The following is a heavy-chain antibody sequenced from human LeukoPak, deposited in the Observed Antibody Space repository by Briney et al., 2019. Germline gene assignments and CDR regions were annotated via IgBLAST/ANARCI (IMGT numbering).Heavy chain of an antibody. D-gene: IGHD5-18*01. V-gene: IGHV1-8*01. Sequence: GASVKVSCKASGYTFTSYDINWVRQATGQGLEWMGRINPKNGDTHYAQKFEGRITVTRDTSIGTVYMELSRLRSEDSAVYYCARDLGYSRDSVWQKYFDYWGQGALVTVSS. J-gene: IGHJ4*02. CDR2: INPKNGDT. CDR3: ARDLGYSRDSVWQKYFDY. CDR1: GYTFTSYD.